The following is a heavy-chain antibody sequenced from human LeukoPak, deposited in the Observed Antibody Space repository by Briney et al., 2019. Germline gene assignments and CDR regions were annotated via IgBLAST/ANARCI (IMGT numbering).Heavy chain of an antibody. D-gene: IGHD1-1*01. CDR1: GFTFSDYY. CDR2: ISSSSSHA. CDR3: ARKERGNWFDP. V-gene: IGHV3-11*06. Sequence: PGGSLRLSCAASGFTFSDYYMSWIRQAPGKGLEWVSYISSSSSHANYADSVKGRFTISRDNAKNSLYLQMNSLRAEDTAVYYCARKERGNWFDPWGQGTLVTVSS. J-gene: IGHJ5*02.